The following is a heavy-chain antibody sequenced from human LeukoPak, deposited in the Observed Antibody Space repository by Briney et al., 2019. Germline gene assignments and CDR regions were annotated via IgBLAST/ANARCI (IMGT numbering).Heavy chain of an antibody. Sequence: SETLSLTCIVSGGSISNYYWSWIRQPPGKGLEWIGDIYKTGSTNYNPSLKSRVTISVDTSKTQFSLRLTSVTAADTAVYYCARSLNEYCDYFDQWGQGTLVTVSS. V-gene: IGHV4-59*01. CDR1: GGSISNYY. D-gene: IGHD2/OR15-2a*01. J-gene: IGHJ4*02. CDR3: ARSLNEYCDYFDQ. CDR2: IYKTGST.